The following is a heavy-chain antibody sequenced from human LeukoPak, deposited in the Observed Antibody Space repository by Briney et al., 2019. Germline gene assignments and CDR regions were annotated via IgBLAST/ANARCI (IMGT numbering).Heavy chain of an antibody. J-gene: IGHJ4*02. CDR1: GFTFSSYG. V-gene: IGHV3-30*18. D-gene: IGHD1-14*01. CDR2: ISYDGSNK. Sequence: GGSLRLSCAASGFTFSSYGMHWVRQAPGKGLEWVAVISYDGSNKYYADSVKGRFTISRDNSKNTLYLQMNSLRAEDTAVYYCAKAVYPHPTGAYWGQGTLVTVSS. CDR3: AKAVYPHPTGAY.